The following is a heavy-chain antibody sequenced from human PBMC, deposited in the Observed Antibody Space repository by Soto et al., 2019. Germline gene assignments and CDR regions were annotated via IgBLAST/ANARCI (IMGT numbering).Heavy chain of an antibody. D-gene: IGHD3-10*01. CDR1: GLTFNDYT. J-gene: IGHJ5*01. CDR2: VTWDGGSS. Sequence: PGGSLRLSCAASGLTFNDYTMHWVRQVPGKSLEWVSLVTWDGGSSFYADSVKGRFTISRDNIENHVYLQMNGLRTEDTALYYCANERSRIFHSWGQGTLVTVSS. CDR3: ANERSRIFHS. V-gene: IGHV3-43*01.